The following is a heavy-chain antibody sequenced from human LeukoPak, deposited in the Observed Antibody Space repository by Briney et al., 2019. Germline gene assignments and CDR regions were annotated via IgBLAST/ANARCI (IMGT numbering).Heavy chain of an antibody. CDR3: ARPSGYCSSTSCHRIFDF. CDR1: GGSFSGYY. J-gene: IGHJ4*02. V-gene: IGHV4-34*01. CDR2: INHSGST. Sequence: PLETLSLTCAVYGGSFSGYYWSWIRQPPGKGLEWIGQINHSGSTNYNPSLKSRVTISVDTSKNQFSLKLSSVTAADTAVYYCARPSGYCSSTSCHRIFDFWGQGTLVTVSS. D-gene: IGHD2-2*01.